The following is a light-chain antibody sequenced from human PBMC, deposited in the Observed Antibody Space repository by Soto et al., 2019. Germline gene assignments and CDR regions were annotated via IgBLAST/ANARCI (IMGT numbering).Light chain of an antibody. Sequence: DIQMTQSPSTLSASVGDRVTITCRASQSISSWLAWYQQKPGKAPKVLIYDASSLESGVPSRFSGSGSGTEFTLTISCLQPDDFATYYCQEYSSFWTFGQGIKVDIK. CDR1: QSISSW. CDR3: QEYSSFWT. J-gene: IGKJ1*01. V-gene: IGKV1-5*01. CDR2: DAS.